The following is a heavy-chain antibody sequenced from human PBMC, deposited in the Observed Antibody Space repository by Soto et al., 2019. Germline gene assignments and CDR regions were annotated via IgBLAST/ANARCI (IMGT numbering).Heavy chain of an antibody. Sequence: GGSLRLSCAASGFTFSDYYMSWIRQAPGKGLEWVSYISSSGSTIYYADSVKGRFTIFRDNAKNSLYLQMNSLRAEDTAVYYCAREVVVAATPIDYWGQGTLVTVSS. CDR2: ISSSGSTI. CDR1: GFTFSDYY. D-gene: IGHD2-15*01. CDR3: AREVVVAATPIDY. V-gene: IGHV3-11*01. J-gene: IGHJ4*02.